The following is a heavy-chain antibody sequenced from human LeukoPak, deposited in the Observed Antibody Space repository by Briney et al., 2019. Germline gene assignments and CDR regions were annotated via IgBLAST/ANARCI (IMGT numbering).Heavy chain of an antibody. CDR1: GGTCSSYA. D-gene: IGHD3-22*01. CDR2: LIPIFGTA. Sequence: SVKFSCKASGGTCSSYAISWVRQAPGQGLEWMGGLIPIFGTANCAQKFQGRVTITADESTSTAYMELSSLRSEDTAVYYCARDRHDSSGYYWCYFDYWGQGTLVTVSS. J-gene: IGHJ4*02. V-gene: IGHV1-69*13. CDR3: ARDRHDSSGYYWCYFDY.